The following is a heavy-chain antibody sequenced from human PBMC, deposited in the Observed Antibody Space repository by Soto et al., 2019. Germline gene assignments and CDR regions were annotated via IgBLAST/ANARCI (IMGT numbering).Heavy chain of an antibody. V-gene: IGHV4-4*07. CDR3: ARDGMTTGDT. D-gene: IGHD2-21*02. CDR2: VFSSVSA. Sequence: SETLSLTCIVSGVSVTSYTWSWVRQPANKGLEWIGRVFSSVSATYNPSLKSRVSISMDTAENRISLKLDSVTAADAGVYFCARDGMTTGDTWGPGTLATVSS. CDR1: GVSVTSYT. J-gene: IGHJ1*01.